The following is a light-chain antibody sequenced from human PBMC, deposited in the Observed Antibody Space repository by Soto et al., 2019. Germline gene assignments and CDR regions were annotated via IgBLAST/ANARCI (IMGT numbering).Light chain of an antibody. V-gene: IGKV1-27*01. J-gene: IGKJ1*01. Sequence: DIQMTQSPSSLSASAGDRVTITCRANQGISNYLAWYQQKPGKVPKVLIYDASTLQSGVPSRFSGSGSGTDFTLTISSLQPEDVATYYCQKYNSAPPTFGQRTKVEIK. CDR2: DAS. CDR1: QGISNY. CDR3: QKYNSAPPT.